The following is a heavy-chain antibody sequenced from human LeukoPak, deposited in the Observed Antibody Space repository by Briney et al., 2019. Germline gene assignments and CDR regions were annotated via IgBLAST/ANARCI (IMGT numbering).Heavy chain of an antibody. Sequence: SVEVSCKASGGTFSNYAINWVRQAPGQGLEWMGGIIPIFGTANYAQKFQGRVTITADKSTSTVYMELNSLKSEDTAVYYCARGWDYDSGGRPTAYVYWGQGTLVTVSS. J-gene: IGHJ4*02. CDR3: ARGWDYDSGGRPTAYVY. CDR2: IIPIFGTA. CDR1: GGTFSNYA. D-gene: IGHD3-22*01. V-gene: IGHV1-69*06.